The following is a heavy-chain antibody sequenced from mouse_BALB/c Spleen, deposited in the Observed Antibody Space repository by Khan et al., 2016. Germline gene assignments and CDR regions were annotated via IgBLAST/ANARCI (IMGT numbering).Heavy chain of an antibody. D-gene: IGHD2-4*01. J-gene: IGHJ3*01. V-gene: IGHV9-3*02. CDR2: INTNTGEP. CDR3: AYYDDDMGFAY. Sequence: QIQLVQSGPELKKPGETVKISCKASGYTFTNYGMNWVKQAPGKGLKWMGWINTNTGEPTYAEEFKGRFAFSLETSASTAYLPLNDLKTEDTATYFCAYYDDDMGFAYWGQGTLVTVSA. CDR1: GYTFTNYG.